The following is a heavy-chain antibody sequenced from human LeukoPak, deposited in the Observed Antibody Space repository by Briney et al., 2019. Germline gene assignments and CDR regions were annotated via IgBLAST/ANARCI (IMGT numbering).Heavy chain of an antibody. CDR1: GFTFSSYG. V-gene: IGHV3-30*02. CDR2: IRYDGSNK. D-gene: IGHD3-10*01. J-gene: IGHJ4*02. CDR3: AKDRNGSGSYSYYFDY. Sequence: GGSLRLSCAASGFTFSSYGMHWVRQAPGEGLEWVAFIRYDGSNKYYADSVKGRFTISRDNSKNTLYLQMNSLRAEDTAVYYCAKDRNGSGSYSYYFDYWGQGTLVTVSS.